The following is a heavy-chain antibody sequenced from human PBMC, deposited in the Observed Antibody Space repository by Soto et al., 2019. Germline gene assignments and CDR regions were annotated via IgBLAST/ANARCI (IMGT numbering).Heavy chain of an antibody. V-gene: IGHV4-34*01. CDR3: ARPKKIYCSSTSCYGGTYYMDV. J-gene: IGHJ6*03. CDR2: INHSGST. Sequence: SETLSLTCAVYGGSFSGYYWSWIRQPPGKGLEWIGEINHSGSTNYNPSLKSRVTISVDTSKNQFSLKLSSVTAADTAVYYCARPKKIYCSSTSCYGGTYYMDVWGKGTTVTVSS. D-gene: IGHD2-2*01. CDR1: GGSFSGYY.